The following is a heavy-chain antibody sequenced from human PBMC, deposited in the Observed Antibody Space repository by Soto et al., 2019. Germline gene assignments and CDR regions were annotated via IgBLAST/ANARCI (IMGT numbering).Heavy chain of an antibody. J-gene: IGHJ4*02. V-gene: IGHV4-59*04. CDR2: IYHTGTT. D-gene: IGHD2-15*01. Sequence: SETLSLTCTVSGGSISSYYWAWIRQPPGKRLEWIGNIYHTGTTYYNASLKSRLTMSVDTSKNQFSLRLSSVTAADTAVFYCARVRVVGMSCTPRDSWGQGTRGT. CDR1: GGSISSYY. CDR3: ARVRVVGMSCTPRDS.